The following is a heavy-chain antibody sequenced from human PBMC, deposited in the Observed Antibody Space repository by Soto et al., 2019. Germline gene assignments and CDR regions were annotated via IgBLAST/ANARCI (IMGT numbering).Heavy chain of an antibody. CDR3: ARGGAGGSYFLTYYYYGMDV. V-gene: IGHV1-69*06. D-gene: IGHD1-26*01. CDR2: IIPIFGTA. J-gene: IGHJ6*02. CDR1: GGTFSSYA. Sequence: SVKVSCKASGGTFSSYAISWVRQAPGQGLEWMGGIIPIFGTANYAQKFQGRVTITADKSTSTAYMELSSLRSEDTAVYYCARGGAGGSYFLTYYYYGMDVWGQGTTVTVSS.